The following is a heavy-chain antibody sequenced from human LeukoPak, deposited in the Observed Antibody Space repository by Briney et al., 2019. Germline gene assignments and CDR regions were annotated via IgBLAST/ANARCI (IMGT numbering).Heavy chain of an antibody. D-gene: IGHD6-6*01. J-gene: IGHJ4*02. CDR3: ARHFSSNPLDY. V-gene: IGHV4-39*01. CDR1: GGSISSSSYC. CDR2: IYYSGIT. Sequence: SETLSLTCTVTGGSISSSSYCWGWIRQPPGKGLVLIGSIYYSGITYYYPSLKSRVTISVDTSKNQFSLKLSSVTAADTAVYYCARHFSSNPLDYWGQGTLVTVSS.